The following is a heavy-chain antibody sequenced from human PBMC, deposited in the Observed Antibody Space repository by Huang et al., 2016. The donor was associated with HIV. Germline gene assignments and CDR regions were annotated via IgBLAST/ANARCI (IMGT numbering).Heavy chain of an antibody. V-gene: IGHV1-18*01. CDR2: ISAASGDT. CDR3: ARDPKDHRIGYYRQRRGIDS. J-gene: IGHJ3*02. CDR1: GSTFTSSG. Sequence: QIQLMQSGPELKQPGASVKVSCKASGSTFTSSGITWVRQAPGEGPEWMGWISAASGDTKYAQKCKGRVTLTTDTSTNIAYMEVRSLRYDDTAKYYGARDPKDHRIGYYRQRRGIDSWGQGTMVIVSS. D-gene: IGHD3-22*01.